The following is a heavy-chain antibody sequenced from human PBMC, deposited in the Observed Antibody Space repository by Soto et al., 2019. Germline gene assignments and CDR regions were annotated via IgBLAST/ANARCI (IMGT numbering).Heavy chain of an antibody. CDR1: GFTFSSYS. J-gene: IGHJ3*01. CDR2: ISSGSDYI. Sequence: EVQLVESGGGLVKPGGSLRLSCAASGFTFSSYSMNWVRQAPGKGLEWVSSISSGSDYIFYADSVKGRFTISRDNAKNSLFLQMNSLTAEDTAVYFFAGSPVGEAFKVWGQGTVVTVSS. V-gene: IGHV3-21*01. CDR3: AGSPVGEAFKV.